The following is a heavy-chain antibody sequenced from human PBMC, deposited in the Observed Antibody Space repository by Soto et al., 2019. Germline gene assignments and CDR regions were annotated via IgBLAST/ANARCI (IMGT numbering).Heavy chain of an antibody. CDR2: INHSGST. Sequence: SETLSLTCAVYGGSFSGYYWSWIRKPPGKGLEWIGEINHSGSTNYNPSLKSRVTISVDTSKNQFSLKLSSVTAADTAVYYFARDLYYYGSGSQGLDYWCQGTLVTVSS. D-gene: IGHD3-10*01. CDR1: GGSFSGYY. V-gene: IGHV4-34*09. CDR3: ARDLYYYGSGSQGLDY. J-gene: IGHJ4*02.